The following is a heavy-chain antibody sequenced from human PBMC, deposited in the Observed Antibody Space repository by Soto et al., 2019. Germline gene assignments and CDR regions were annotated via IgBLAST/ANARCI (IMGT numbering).Heavy chain of an antibody. CDR2: ISYDGSNK. CDR3: ARDRHPYTAMVSDPTYFDD. CDR1: GFTFSSYA. D-gene: IGHD5-18*01. Sequence: GGSLRLSCAASGFTFSSYAMHWVRQAPGKGLEWVAVISYDGSNKYYADSVKGRFTISRDNSKNTLYLQMNSLRAEDTAVYYWARDRHPYTAMVSDPTYFDDGGQGSLVTVSS. V-gene: IGHV3-30*04. J-gene: IGHJ4*02.